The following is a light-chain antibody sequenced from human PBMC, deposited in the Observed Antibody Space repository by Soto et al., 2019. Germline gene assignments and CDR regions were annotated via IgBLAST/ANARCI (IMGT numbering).Light chain of an antibody. CDR3: QQYNGYWT. Sequence: DIQMTQSPSTLSASVGDRVTITCRASQSISDSLAWYQQKPGKAPKLLIYEASNLKSGVPSRFSGSGSGTEDTLTISSLQPDDFASYYCQQYNGYWTFGQGTKVEIK. J-gene: IGKJ1*01. CDR2: EAS. CDR1: QSISDS. V-gene: IGKV1-5*03.